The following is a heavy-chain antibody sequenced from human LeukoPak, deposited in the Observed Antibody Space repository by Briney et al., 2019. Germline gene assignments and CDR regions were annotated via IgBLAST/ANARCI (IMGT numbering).Heavy chain of an antibody. CDR1: GFIHSSYA. Sequence: PGGSLRLSCSASGFIHSSYAMHSVRQAPGKGLEFVSVISHDGGRTRYADSVKGRFTIYRDNSKNMLYLQMSSLRAEDTAVYYCVKDLSGSYAFDYWGQGTLVTVSS. CDR2: ISHDGGRT. J-gene: IGHJ4*02. D-gene: IGHD1-26*01. V-gene: IGHV3-64D*06. CDR3: VKDLSGSYAFDY.